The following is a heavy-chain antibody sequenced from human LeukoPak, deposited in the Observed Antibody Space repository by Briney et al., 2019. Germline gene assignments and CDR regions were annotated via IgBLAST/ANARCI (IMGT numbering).Heavy chain of an antibody. D-gene: IGHD2-2*03. CDR2: IGGSGIRT. Sequence: GGSLRLSCAASGFSFSSYSMNWVRQAPGKGLEWVSGIGGSGIRTYYADSVKGRFTISRDNSRNTLYLQMNSLRHEDTAVYYWAKDSNWISFDDWGQGTLVTVSS. J-gene: IGHJ4*02. CDR3: AKDSNWISFDD. CDR1: GFSFSSYS. V-gene: IGHV3-23*01.